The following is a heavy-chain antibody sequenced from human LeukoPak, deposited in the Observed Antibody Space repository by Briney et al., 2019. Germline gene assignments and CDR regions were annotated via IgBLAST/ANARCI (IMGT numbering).Heavy chain of an antibody. CDR1: GYSFTSYW. V-gene: IGHV5-51*01. J-gene: IGHJ4*02. CDR3: ARDPKWELLPFDY. D-gene: IGHD1-26*01. Sequence: HGESLKISCKGSGYSFTSYWIGWVRQMPGKGLEWMGIIYPGDSDTRYSPSFQGQVTISADKSISTAYLQWSSLKASDTAMYYCARDPKWELLPFDYWGQGTLVTVSS. CDR2: IYPGDSDT.